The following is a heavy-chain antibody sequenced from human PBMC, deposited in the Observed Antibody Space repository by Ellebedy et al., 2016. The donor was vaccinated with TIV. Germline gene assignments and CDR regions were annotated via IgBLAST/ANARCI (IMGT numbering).Heavy chain of an antibody. J-gene: IGHJ4*02. V-gene: IGHV1-8*01. CDR2: MNPNSGNT. D-gene: IGHD6-19*01. CDR1: GYTFTSYD. CDR3: ARALSGYSSGWWDY. Sequence: ASVKVSXKASGYTFTSYDINWVRQATGQGLEWMGWMNPNSGNTGYAQKFQGRVTMTRNTSISTAYMELRSLRSDDTAVYYCARALSGYSSGWWDYWGQGTLVTVSS.